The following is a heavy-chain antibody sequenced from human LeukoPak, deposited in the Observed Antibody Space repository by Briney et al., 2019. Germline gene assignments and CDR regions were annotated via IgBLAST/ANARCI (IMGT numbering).Heavy chain of an antibody. V-gene: IGHV3-48*03. CDR3: ARDYYGSGSYPFDY. CDR1: GFTFSSYE. Sequence: PGGSLRLSCAASGFTFSSYEMNWVRQAPGKGLEWVSYISSSGNTIYYADSAKGRFTISRDNAKNSLYLQMNSLRAEDTAVYYCARDYYGSGSYPFDYWGQGTLVTVSS. CDR2: ISSSGNTI. J-gene: IGHJ4*02. D-gene: IGHD3-10*01.